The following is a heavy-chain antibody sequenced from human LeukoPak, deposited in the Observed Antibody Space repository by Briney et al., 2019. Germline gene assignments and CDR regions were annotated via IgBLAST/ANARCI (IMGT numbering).Heavy chain of an antibody. CDR1: GYTFTSYA. V-gene: IGHV7-4-1*02. Sequence: ASVKVSCKASGYTFTSYAMNWVRQAPGQGLEWMGWINTNTGNPTYAQGFTGRFVFSLDTSVSTAYLQISSLKAEDTAVYYCARWADIVVVPAAGGADYWGQGTLVTVSS. CDR3: ARWADIVVVPAAGGADY. CDR2: INTNTGNP. J-gene: IGHJ4*02. D-gene: IGHD2-2*01.